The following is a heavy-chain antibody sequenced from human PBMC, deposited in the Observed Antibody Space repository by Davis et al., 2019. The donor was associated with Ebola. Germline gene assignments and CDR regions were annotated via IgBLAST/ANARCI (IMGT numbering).Heavy chain of an antibody. V-gene: IGHV5-51*01. CDR1: GYSFTNYW. D-gene: IGHD5-24*01. Sequence: GESLKISCKGSGYSFTNYWIGWVRQMPGKGLEWMGVIFTGDSDTRYSPSFRGQVTISADNSIKTAFLQWSSLKASDTAIYYCATLRRAITGFDDGYDIWGQGTMVTVSS. CDR2: IFTGDSDT. J-gene: IGHJ3*02. CDR3: ATLRRAITGFDDGYDI.